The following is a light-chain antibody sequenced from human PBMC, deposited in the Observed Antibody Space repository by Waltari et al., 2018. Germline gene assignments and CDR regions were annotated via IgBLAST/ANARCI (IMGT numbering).Light chain of an antibody. CDR3: QQYYNWPPYT. Sequence: DIVMTQSPATLSVSPGASATLSCRASQSVGRNVAWYQQKPGQAPRLLIFGASTGATGVSAKFSGGGSGTEFTLTISSLQSEDIAVYYCQQYYNWPPYTFGQGTKVEIK. CDR1: QSVGRN. V-gene: IGKV3-15*01. J-gene: IGKJ2*01. CDR2: GAS.